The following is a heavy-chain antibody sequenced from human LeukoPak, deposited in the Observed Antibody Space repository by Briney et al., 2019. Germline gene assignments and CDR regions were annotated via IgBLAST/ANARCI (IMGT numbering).Heavy chain of an antibody. CDR3: ARAVATRIFDY. J-gene: IGHJ4*02. CDR1: GGSISSYY. Sequence: PSETLSLTCTVSGGSISSYYWSWIRQPPGKGLEWIGNIYYSGSTNYNPSLKSRVTISVDTSKNQFSLKLSSVTAADTAVYYCARAVATRIFDYWGQGTLVTVSS. D-gene: IGHD5-12*01. CDR2: IYYSGST. V-gene: IGHV4-59*01.